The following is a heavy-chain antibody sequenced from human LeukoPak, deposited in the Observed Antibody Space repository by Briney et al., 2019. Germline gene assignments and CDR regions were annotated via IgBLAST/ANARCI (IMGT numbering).Heavy chain of an antibody. D-gene: IGHD3-9*01. J-gene: IGHJ4*02. CDR2: INPSGGST. V-gene: IGHV1-46*01. CDR3: ARDRRPSDYDILTDSYYFDY. Sequence: EASVTVSCKASGYTFTSYYMHWVRQAPGQGLEWMGIINPSGGSTSYAQKFQGRVTMTRDTSTSTVYMELSSLRSEDTAVYYCARDRRPSDYDILTDSYYFDYWGQGTLVTVSS. CDR1: GYTFTSYY.